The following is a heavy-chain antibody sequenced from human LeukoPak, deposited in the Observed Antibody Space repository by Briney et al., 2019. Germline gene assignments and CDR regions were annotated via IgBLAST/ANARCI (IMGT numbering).Heavy chain of an antibody. Sequence: SQTLSLTCAVSGGSISSGGYSWSWIRQPPGKGLEWIGYIYHSGSTYYNPSLKSRVTISVDRSKNQFSLKLSSVTAADTAVYYCAREAQGPSAFDIWGQGTMVTVSS. CDR1: GGSISSGGYS. J-gene: IGHJ3*02. CDR3: AREAQGPSAFDI. CDR2: IYHSGST. V-gene: IGHV4-30-2*01.